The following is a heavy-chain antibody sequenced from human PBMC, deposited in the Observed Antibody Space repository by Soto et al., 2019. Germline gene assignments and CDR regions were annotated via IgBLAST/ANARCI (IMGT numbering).Heavy chain of an antibody. CDR2: IDPSDSYT. CDR3: ARLATAAAAGTPLDY. Sequence: GESLEISCKGSGDSFTCYWISLVRRRPGEGLEWMGRIDPSDSYTNYSPSFQGHVTISADKSISTAYLQWSSLKASDTAMYYCARLATAAAAGTPLDYWGQGTLVTVSS. V-gene: IGHV5-10-1*01. CDR1: GDSFTCYW. J-gene: IGHJ4*02. D-gene: IGHD6-13*01.